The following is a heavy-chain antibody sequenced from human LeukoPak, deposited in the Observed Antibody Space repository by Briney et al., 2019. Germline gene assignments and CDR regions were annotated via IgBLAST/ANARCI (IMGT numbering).Heavy chain of an antibody. CDR3: ARDKLRGSAGNYYYMDV. Sequence: GGSLRLSCAASGFTFSTYAMSWVRQAPGKGLEWVSSFSGSGGNTYYAYSVMGRFTISRDNSKNTLYLQMNSLSADDTAVYYCARDKLRGSAGNYYYMDVWGKGTTVTVSS. CDR1: GFTFSTYA. V-gene: IGHV3-23*01. CDR2: FSGSGGNT. D-gene: IGHD1-26*01. J-gene: IGHJ6*03.